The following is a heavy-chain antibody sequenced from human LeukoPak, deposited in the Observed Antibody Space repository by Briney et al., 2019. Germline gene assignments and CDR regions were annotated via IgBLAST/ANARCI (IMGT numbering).Heavy chain of an antibody. V-gene: IGHV3-7*01. Sequence: PGGSLRLSCAASGFSLSGYWMSWVRQAPGKGLEWVARLHANGDEKNFVGSVQGRFTVSRDNAKNSLYLQMNSLRVEDKAVYYCARGGYSFDYLGQGTLVTVSS. CDR1: GFSLSGYW. J-gene: IGHJ4*02. CDR2: LHANGDEK. CDR3: ARGGYSFDY. D-gene: IGHD5-12*01.